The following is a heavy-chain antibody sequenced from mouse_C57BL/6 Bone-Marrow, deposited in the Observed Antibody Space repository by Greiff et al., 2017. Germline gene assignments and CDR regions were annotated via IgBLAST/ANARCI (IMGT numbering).Heavy chain of an antibody. D-gene: IGHD4-1*01. J-gene: IGHJ2*01. Sequence: QVQLQQPGAELVKPGASLKMSCKASGYTFTSYWITWVKPRPGQGLAWIGDIYPGSGSTNYNEKFKSKDTLTVDPSSSTAYMQLSSLTAEYSAVYYCARTGTSDYWGQGTTLTVSS. CDR3: ARTGTSDY. CDR1: GYTFTSYW. CDR2: IYPGSGST. V-gene: IGHV1-55*01.